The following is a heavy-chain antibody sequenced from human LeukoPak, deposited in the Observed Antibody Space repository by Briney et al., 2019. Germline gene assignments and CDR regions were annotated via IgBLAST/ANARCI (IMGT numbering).Heavy chain of an antibody. CDR2: ISPYNGNT. V-gene: IGHV1-18*01. Sequence: ASVKVSCKASGYDFTSVGITWVRRAPGQGLEWMGWISPYNGNTRYAQKFQGRVAMTTDTSTTTAYMELRGLRVNDTAVYYCATAGSGSGWYFDYWGQGTLVTVSS. CDR1: GYDFTSVG. J-gene: IGHJ4*02. D-gene: IGHD6-19*01. CDR3: ATAGSGSGWYFDY.